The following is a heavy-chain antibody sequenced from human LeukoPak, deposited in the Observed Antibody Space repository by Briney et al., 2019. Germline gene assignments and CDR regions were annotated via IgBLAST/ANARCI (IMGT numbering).Heavy chain of an antibody. CDR1: GLTFSSYG. V-gene: IGHV3-30*03. Sequence: PGGSLRLSCAASGLTFSSYGMHRVRQAPGKGLEWVAVISYDGSNKYYADSVKGRFTISRDNSKNTLYLQMNSLRAEDTAVYYCARDSPPTSYYYYGMDVWGQGTTVTVSS. J-gene: IGHJ6*02. CDR3: ARDSPPTSYYYYGMDV. CDR2: ISYDGSNK. D-gene: IGHD3-16*01.